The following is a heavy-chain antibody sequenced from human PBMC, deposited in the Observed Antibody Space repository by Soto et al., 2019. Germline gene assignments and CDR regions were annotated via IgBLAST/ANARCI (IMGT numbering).Heavy chain of an antibody. CDR2: IIPIFGTA. Sequence: GGSVKVSCKAPGGTFSSYAIRWVRQAPGQGLEWMGGIIPIFGTANYAQKFQGRVTITADESTSTAYMELSSLRSEDTAVYYCATSAAGTEYYFDYWGQGTLVTVSS. J-gene: IGHJ4*02. CDR3: ATSAAGTEYYFDY. V-gene: IGHV1-69*13. CDR1: GGTFSSYA. D-gene: IGHD6-13*01.